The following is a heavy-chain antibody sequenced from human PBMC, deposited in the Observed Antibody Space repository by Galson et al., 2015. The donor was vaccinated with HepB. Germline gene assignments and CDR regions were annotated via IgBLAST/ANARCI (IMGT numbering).Heavy chain of an antibody. D-gene: IGHD4-17*01. CDR1: GFTFSDYY. CDR3: ARVADSDYGDHAHFDS. J-gene: IGHJ4*02. V-gene: IGHV3-11*06. Sequence: SLRLSCAASGFTFSDYYMTWIRQAPGKGLEWLSYISHTSVYTNYADSVKGRFTISRDNVKNSVYLQMNSLRVDETAVYYCARVADSDYGDHAHFDSWGLGTLVTVSS. CDR2: ISHTSVYT.